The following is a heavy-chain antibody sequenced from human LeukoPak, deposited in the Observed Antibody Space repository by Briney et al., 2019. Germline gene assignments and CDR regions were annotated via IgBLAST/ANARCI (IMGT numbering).Heavy chain of an antibody. J-gene: IGHJ4*02. CDR2: MNPNSGNT. CDR3: AREPYYYDSSGYPFDY. V-gene: IGHV1-8*01. CDR1: GYTFTSYD. Sequence: GASVKVSCKASGYTFTSYDINWVRQATGQGLEWMGWMNPNSGNTGYAQKFQGRVTMTRDTSISTAYMELSRLRSDDTAVYYCAREPYYYDSSGYPFDYWGQGTLVTVSS. D-gene: IGHD3-22*01.